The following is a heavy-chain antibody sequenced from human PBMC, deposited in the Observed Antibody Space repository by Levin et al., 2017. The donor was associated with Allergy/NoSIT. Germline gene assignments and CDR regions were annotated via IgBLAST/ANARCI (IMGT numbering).Heavy chain of an antibody. CDR3: ARDVRAAAGRGGKYNWFDP. CDR2: IIPIFGTA. Sequence: ASVKVSCKASGGTFSSYAISWVRQAPGQGLEWMGGIIPIFGTANYAQKSQGRVTITADKSTSTAYMELSSLRSEDTAVYYCARDVRAAAGRGGKYNWFDPWGQGTLVTVSS. V-gene: IGHV1-69*06. J-gene: IGHJ5*02. D-gene: IGHD6-13*01. CDR1: GGTFSSYA.